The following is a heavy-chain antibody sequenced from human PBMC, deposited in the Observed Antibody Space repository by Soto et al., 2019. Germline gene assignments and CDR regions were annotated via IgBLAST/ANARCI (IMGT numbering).Heavy chain of an antibody. D-gene: IGHD3-3*01. CDR2: IIPIPDIT. CDR3: ARDRITTRGDAFDL. V-gene: IGHV1-69*08. J-gene: IGHJ3*01. Sequence: QVQLVQSGAAVQKPGSSVKVSCKAPGGTFSTYIISWVRQAPGQGLEWMGRIIPIPDITNYAQKFQGRVTITADKSTSTAYMELSSLRSEDTAVYYCARDRITTRGDAFDLWGQGTMVTVSS. CDR1: GGTFSTYI.